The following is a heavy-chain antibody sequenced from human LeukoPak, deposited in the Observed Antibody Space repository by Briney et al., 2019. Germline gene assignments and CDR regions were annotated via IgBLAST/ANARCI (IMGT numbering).Heavy chain of an antibody. V-gene: IGHV3-43D*03. D-gene: IGHD2-15*01. CDR3: AKGGGYCSGGSCYLIDY. CDR1: GFTFDDYA. CDR2: ISWDGGST. Sequence: QPGGSLRLSCAASGFTFDDYAMHWVRQAPGKGLEWVSLISWDGGSTYYADSVKGRFTISRDNSKNSLYLQMNSLRAEDTALYYCAKGGGYCSGGSCYLIDYWGQGTLVTVSS. J-gene: IGHJ4*02.